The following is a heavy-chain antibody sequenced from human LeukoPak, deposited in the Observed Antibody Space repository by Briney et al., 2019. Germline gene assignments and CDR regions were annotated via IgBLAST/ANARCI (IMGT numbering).Heavy chain of an antibody. J-gene: IGHJ4*02. CDR1: GFTFSSHS. V-gene: IGHV3-48*01. Sequence: GGSLRLSCTASGFTFSSHSMSWVRQAPGRGLEWVSFISDDTYTIHYADSVRGRFTVSRDNAKNSLYLQVSSLRAEDTAVYYCSRHQRASQYYFDYWGQGTLLAVSS. CDR2: ISDDTYTI. CDR3: SRHQRASQYYFDY.